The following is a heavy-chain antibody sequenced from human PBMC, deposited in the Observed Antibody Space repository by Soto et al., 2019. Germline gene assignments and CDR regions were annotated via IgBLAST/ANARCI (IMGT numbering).Heavy chain of an antibody. J-gene: IGHJ4*02. V-gene: IGHV4-39*01. CDR2: VYYTGST. D-gene: IGHD4-4*01. CDR1: GNSISGTSSF. CDR3: TRRVRSTGLLDY. Sequence: QLQLRESGPGLVKPSETLSLTCTVSGNSISGTSSFWAWIRQPPGKNLEWIGSVYYTGSTYYNSSLKIRVSRSIDTSKNQFSLSLNSVTAADTAVYYCTRRVRSTGLLDYWGQGALVTVSS.